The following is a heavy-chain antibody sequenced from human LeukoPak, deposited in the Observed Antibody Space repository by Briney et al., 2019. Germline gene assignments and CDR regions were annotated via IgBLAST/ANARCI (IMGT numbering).Heavy chain of an antibody. D-gene: IGHD3-10*01. CDR1: GYSFTSNY. J-gene: IGHJ4*02. V-gene: IGHV1-46*01. Sequence: ASVKVSCKASGYSFTSNYIHWVRQAPGQGLEWMGVINPSGGSTSYAQKFQGRVTMTRDTSTSTVYMELSSLRSEDTAVYYCARGGGFITMVRGVMSYWGQGTLVTVSS. CDR2: INPSGGST. CDR3: ARGGGFITMVRGVMSY.